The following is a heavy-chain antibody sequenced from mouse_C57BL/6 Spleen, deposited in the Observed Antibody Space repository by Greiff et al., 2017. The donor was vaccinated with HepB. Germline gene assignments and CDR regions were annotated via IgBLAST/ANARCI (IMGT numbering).Heavy chain of an antibody. CDR1: GYSFTGYY. CDR3: APSYYDYEGDAMDY. D-gene: IGHD2-4*01. J-gene: IGHJ4*01. Sequence: VQLQQSGPELVKPGASVKISCKASGYSFTGYYMNWVKQSPEKSLEWIGEINPSTGGTTYNQKFKAKATLTVDKSSSTAYMQLNSLTSEDSAVYYCAPSYYDYEGDAMDYWGQGTSVTVSS. V-gene: IGHV1-42*01. CDR2: INPSTGGT.